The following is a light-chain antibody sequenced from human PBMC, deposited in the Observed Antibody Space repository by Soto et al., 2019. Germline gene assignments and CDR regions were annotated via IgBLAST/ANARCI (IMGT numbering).Light chain of an antibody. Sequence: EVVLTQSPGTLSLSPGERVTVSCRASQTVRKYLAWYQQKPGQAPRLVIYGAGTRGSGVPDRFIGSGSGTDFTLTIDSLESDDSAVYYCHQYGESPPTFGGGPKGE. CDR1: QTVRKY. J-gene: IGKJ4*01. CDR2: GAG. V-gene: IGKV3-20*01. CDR3: HQYGESPPT.